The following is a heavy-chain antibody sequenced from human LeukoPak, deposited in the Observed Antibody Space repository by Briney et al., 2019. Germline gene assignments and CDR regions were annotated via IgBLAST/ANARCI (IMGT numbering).Heavy chain of an antibody. J-gene: IGHJ4*02. CDR1: GGSISSSSYY. D-gene: IGHD1-1*01. CDR2: IYYSAST. CDR3: ARAPYRHFAY. Sequence: SETLSLTCTVSGGSISSSSYYWGWIRQPPGKGLEWIGSIYYSASTYYTPSLKSRVTISVDTSKNQFSLKLSSVTAADTAVYYCARAPYRHFAYWGQGTLVTVSS. V-gene: IGHV4-39*01.